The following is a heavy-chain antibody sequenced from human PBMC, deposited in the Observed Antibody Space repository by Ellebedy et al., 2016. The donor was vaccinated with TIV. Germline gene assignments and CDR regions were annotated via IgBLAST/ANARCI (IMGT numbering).Heavy chain of an antibody. Sequence: SETLSLXXTVSGGSISSSSYYWGWIRQPPGKGLEWIGSIYYSGSTYYNPSLKSRVTISVDTSKNQFSLKLSSVTAADTAVYYCARAGGGKRPATVTTYYFDYWGQGTLVTVSS. CDR1: GGSISSSSYY. V-gene: IGHV4-39*07. D-gene: IGHD4-17*01. CDR3: ARAGGGKRPATVTTYYFDY. CDR2: IYYSGST. J-gene: IGHJ4*02.